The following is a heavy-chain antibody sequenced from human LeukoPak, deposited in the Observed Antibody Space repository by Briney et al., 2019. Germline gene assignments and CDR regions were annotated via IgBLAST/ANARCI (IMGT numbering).Heavy chain of an antibody. Sequence: ASVKVSCKASGYTFTGYYMHWVRQAPGQGLEWMGWINPNSGGINYAQKFQGRVTMTRDTSISTAYMELSRLRSDDTAVYYCARDSGETGFWSGSYFDYWGQGTLVTVSS. CDR2: INPNSGGI. CDR1: GYTFTGYY. CDR3: ARDSGETGFWSGSYFDY. D-gene: IGHD3-3*01. V-gene: IGHV1-2*02. J-gene: IGHJ4*02.